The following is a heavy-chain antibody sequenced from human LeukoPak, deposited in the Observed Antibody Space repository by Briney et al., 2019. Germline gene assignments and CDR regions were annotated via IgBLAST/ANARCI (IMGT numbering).Heavy chain of an antibody. CDR3: ATGSMYYYDSSGTYDY. V-gene: IGHV3-23*01. Sequence: GGSLRLSCAASGFTFSSYGMSWVRQAPGKGLEGVSAISGSGGSTYYADSVKGRFTISRDNSKNTLYLQMNSLRAEDTAVYYCATGSMYYYDSSGTYDYWGQGTLVTVSS. CDR1: GFTFSSYG. D-gene: IGHD3-22*01. CDR2: ISGSGGST. J-gene: IGHJ4*02.